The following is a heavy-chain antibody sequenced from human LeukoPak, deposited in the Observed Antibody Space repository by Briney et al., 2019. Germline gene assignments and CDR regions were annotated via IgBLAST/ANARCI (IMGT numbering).Heavy chain of an antibody. CDR3: ARDNSVEDTAWWFDP. Sequence: ASVKVSCKASGYTFTNYDINWVRQATGQGLEWMGWMNPNSGNTGYAQKFQGRVTITRDPSISTAYMELSSLRSEDTAVYYCARDNSVEDTAWWFDPWGQGTLVTVSS. D-gene: IGHD4-23*01. V-gene: IGHV1-8*03. J-gene: IGHJ5*02. CDR1: GYTFTNYD. CDR2: MNPNSGNT.